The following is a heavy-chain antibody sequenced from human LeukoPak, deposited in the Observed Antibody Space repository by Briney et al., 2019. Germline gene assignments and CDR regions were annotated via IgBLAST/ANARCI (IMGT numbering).Heavy chain of an antibody. D-gene: IGHD6-19*01. Sequence: SETLSLTCTVSGGSIGSGDYYWSWIRQPPGKGLEWIGEINHSGSTNYNPSLKSRVTISVDTSKNQFSLKLSSVTAADTAVYYCARGPFAGYSSGWYRVWGQGTLVTVSS. CDR2: INHSGST. V-gene: IGHV4-39*07. J-gene: IGHJ4*02. CDR1: GGSIGSGDYY. CDR3: ARGPFAGYSSGWYRV.